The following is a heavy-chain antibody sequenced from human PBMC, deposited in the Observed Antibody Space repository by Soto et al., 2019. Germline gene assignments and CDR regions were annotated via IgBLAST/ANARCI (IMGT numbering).Heavy chain of an antibody. Sequence: PGGSLRLSCAASGFTGSSNYMSWVRQAPGKGLEWVSVIYSGGSTYYADSVKGRFTISRDNSKNTLYLQMNSLRAEDTAVYYCARGSEYYYSYYMDVWGKGIMVTVSS. CDR1: GFTGSSNY. J-gene: IGHJ6*03. V-gene: IGHV3-66*01. CDR2: IYSGGST. CDR3: ARGSEYYYSYYMDV.